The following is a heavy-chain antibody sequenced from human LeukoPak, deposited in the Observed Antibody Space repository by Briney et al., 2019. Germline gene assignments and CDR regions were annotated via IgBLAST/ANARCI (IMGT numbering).Heavy chain of an antibody. CDR3: ARAPPKLWKYFDY. Sequence: ASVEVSCKASGGTFSSYAISWVRQAPGQGLEWMGRIIPIFGTANYAQKFQGRVTITTDESTSTAYMELSSLRSEDMAVYYCARAPPKLWKYFDYWGQGTLVTVSS. D-gene: IGHD1-1*01. V-gene: IGHV1-69*05. J-gene: IGHJ4*02. CDR1: GGTFSSYA. CDR2: IIPIFGTA.